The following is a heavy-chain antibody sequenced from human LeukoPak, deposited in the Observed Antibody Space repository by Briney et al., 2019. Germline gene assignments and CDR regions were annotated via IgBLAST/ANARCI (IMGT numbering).Heavy chain of an antibody. D-gene: IGHD3-3*01. CDR1: GGPIRNSY. CDR3: ARIFDRDI. CDR2: IHGTLGST. V-gene: IGHV4-4*07. J-gene: IGHJ3*02. Sequence: SETLSLTCTVFGGPIRNSYWSWVRHSAGTGMQWIGRIHGTLGSTNHNPSLKSRVVMSLDTSSNQFSLRLSAMSAADTATYYCARIFDRDIWGQGTLVTVSP.